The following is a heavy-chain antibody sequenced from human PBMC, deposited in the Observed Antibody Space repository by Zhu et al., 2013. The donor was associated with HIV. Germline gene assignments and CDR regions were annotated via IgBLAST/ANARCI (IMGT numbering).Heavy chain of an antibody. CDR1: GFTFSSYG. CDR3: AKTTQWLHLDY. D-gene: IGHD3-22*01. Sequence: VQLVESGGGVVQPGRSLRLSCAASGFTFSSYGMHWVRQAPGKGLEWVAVISYDGSNKYYADSVKGRFTISRDNSKNTLYLQMNSLRAEDTAVYYCAKTTQWLHLDYWGQGTLVTVSS. J-gene: IGHJ4*02. CDR2: ISYDGSNK. V-gene: IGHV3-30*18.